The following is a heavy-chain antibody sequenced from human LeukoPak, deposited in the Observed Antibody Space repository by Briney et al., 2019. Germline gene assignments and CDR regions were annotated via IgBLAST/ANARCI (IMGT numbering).Heavy chain of an antibody. CDR1: GYTFTGYY. D-gene: IGHD6-13*01. Sequence: ASVKVSCKASGYTFTGYYMHWVRQAPGQGLEWMGRIHPNSGGTNYALKFQGRVTMTRDTTNSTAYMELGRLRSDDTAVYYCARAPTRGIAAAGTLGYWGQGTLVTVSS. CDR2: IHPNSGGT. J-gene: IGHJ4*02. V-gene: IGHV1-2*06. CDR3: ARAPTRGIAAAGTLGY.